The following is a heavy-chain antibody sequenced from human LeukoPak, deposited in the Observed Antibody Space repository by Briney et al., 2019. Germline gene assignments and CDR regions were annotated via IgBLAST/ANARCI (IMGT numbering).Heavy chain of an antibody. CDR1: GFTYNYYS. J-gene: IGHJ6*03. D-gene: IGHD3-10*01. CDR2: ISSSSRSI. V-gene: IGHV3-21*01. Sequence: PGGSLRLSCAASGFTYNYYSMNWVRQAPGKGLEWVSSISSSSRSIYYADSVKGRFTISRDNAKNSPYLQMNSLRAEDTAVYYCARDREEDYYMDVWGKGTTATVSS. CDR3: ARDREEDYYMDV.